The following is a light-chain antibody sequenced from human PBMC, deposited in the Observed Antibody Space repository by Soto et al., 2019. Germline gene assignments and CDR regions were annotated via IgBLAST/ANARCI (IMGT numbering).Light chain of an antibody. CDR1: QSVTTY. CDR2: DAS. Sequence: EVLLTQSPATLSLSPGETATLFCRASQSVTTYLAWYQQKPGQPPRLLIYDASIRATGIPARFSGSGSGTDFTLTLSSLEPEDFAVYYCQQRSNWPPAITFGQGTRLEIK. CDR3: QQRSNWPPAIT. V-gene: IGKV3-11*01. J-gene: IGKJ5*01.